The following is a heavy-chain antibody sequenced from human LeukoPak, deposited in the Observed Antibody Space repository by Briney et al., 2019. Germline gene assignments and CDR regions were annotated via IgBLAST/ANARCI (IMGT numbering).Heavy chain of an antibody. CDR3: ARDSVGGVGATTRFDY. CDR1: GGTFSSYA. J-gene: IGHJ4*02. D-gene: IGHD1-26*01. V-gene: IGHV1-18*01. CDR2: ISAYNGNT. Sequence: ASVKVSCKASGGTFSSYAISWVRQAPGQGLEWMGWISAYNGNTNYAQKLQGRVTMTTDTSTSTAYMELRSLRSDDTAVYYCARDSVGGVGATTRFDYWGQGTLVTVSS.